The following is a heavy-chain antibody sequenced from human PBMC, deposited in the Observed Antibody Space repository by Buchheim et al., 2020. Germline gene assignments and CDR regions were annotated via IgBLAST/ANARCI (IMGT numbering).Heavy chain of an antibody. D-gene: IGHD3-22*01. CDR3: AREEDYDSSGLDY. Sequence: QVQLQQWGAGLLKPSETLSLTCAVYGGSFSGYYGSWIRQPPGKGLEWIGEINHSGSTNYNPSLKSRVTTSVDTSKKKFYLKLSSVTAADTAVYYCAREEDYDSSGLDYWGQGTL. CDR2: INHSGST. CDR1: GGSFSGYY. J-gene: IGHJ4*02. V-gene: IGHV4-34*01.